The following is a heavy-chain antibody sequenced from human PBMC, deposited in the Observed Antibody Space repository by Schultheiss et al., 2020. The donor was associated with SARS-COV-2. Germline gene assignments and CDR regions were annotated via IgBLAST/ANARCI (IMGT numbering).Heavy chain of an antibody. J-gene: IGHJ3*02. Sequence: SETLSLTCTVSGGSISSYYWSWIRQPPVKGLEWIGYIYYSGSTNYNPSLKSRVTISVDTSKNQFSLKLSSVTAADTAVYYCAREGSIDAFDIWGQGTMVTVSS. CDR1: GGSISSYY. CDR2: IYYSGST. D-gene: IGHD6-6*01. V-gene: IGHV4-59*01. CDR3: AREGSIDAFDI.